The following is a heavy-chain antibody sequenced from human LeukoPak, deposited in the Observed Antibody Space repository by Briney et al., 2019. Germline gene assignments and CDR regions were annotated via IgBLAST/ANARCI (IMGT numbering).Heavy chain of an antibody. J-gene: IGHJ4*02. CDR1: GFTFSSYS. Sequence: PGGSLRLSCAASGFTFSSYSMNWVRQAPGKGLEWVSSISSSSSYIYYADSVKGRFTISRDNAKNSLYLQMNSLRAEDTAVYYCARGISLVVPAADYWGQGTLVTVSS. D-gene: IGHD2-2*01. CDR3: ARGISLVVPAADY. CDR2: ISSSSSYI. V-gene: IGHV3-21*01.